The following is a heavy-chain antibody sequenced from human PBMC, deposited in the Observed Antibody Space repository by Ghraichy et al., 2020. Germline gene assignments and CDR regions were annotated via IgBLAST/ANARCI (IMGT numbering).Heavy chain of an antibody. Sequence: GGSLRLSCAASGFSFRDYSMCWVRQAPGKGLEWLSYISNSGNTLYSADSVKGRITVSRDNAKNSLYLQMDSLTADDTAVYYCARERGSGWADYWGQGTLVTVSS. CDR3: ARERGSGWADY. J-gene: IGHJ4*02. CDR2: ISNSGNTL. CDR1: GFSFRDYS. V-gene: IGHV3-11*01. D-gene: IGHD6-19*01.